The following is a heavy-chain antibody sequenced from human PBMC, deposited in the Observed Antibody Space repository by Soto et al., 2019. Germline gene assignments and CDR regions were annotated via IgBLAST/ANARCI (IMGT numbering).Heavy chain of an antibody. CDR1: GFTFSSYG. CDR3: ARDEDLYYFDY. J-gene: IGHJ4*02. V-gene: IGHV3-33*01. Sequence: QVQLVESGGGVVQPGRSLRLSCAASGFTFSSYGMHGVRQAPGKGLEWVAVIWYDGSNKYYADSVKGRFTISRDNSKNTLYLQMNSLRAEDTAVYYCARDEDLYYFDYWGQGTLVTVSS. CDR2: IWYDGSNK.